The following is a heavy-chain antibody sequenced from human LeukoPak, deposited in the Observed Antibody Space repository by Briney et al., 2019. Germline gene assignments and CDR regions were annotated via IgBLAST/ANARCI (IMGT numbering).Heavy chain of an antibody. CDR1: GGSISYYY. V-gene: IGHV4-4*07. CDR3: ARGDRATAMAVRYYFDY. D-gene: IGHD5-18*01. Sequence: PSETLSLTCTVSGGSISYYYWSWIRQPAGKGLEWIGRIYTSGSTNYSPSLKSRITMSVDTSKNQFSLKLSSVTAADTAVYYCARGDRATAMAVRYYFDYWGQGTLVTVSS. CDR2: IYTSGST. J-gene: IGHJ4*02.